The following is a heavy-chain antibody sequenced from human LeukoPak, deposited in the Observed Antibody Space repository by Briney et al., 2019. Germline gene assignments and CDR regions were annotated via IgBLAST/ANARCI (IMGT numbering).Heavy chain of an antibody. CDR2: ISYDGSNK. J-gene: IGHJ5*02. D-gene: IGHD1-20*01. V-gene: IGHV3-30-3*01. Sequence: HSGGSLRLSCAASGFTFSSYAMHWVRQAPGKGLEWVAVISYDGSNKYYADSVKGRFTISRGNSKNALYLQMNSLRAEDTAVYYCARGTYNWNLRWFDPWGQGTLVTVSS. CDR1: GFTFSSYA. CDR3: ARGTYNWNLRWFDP.